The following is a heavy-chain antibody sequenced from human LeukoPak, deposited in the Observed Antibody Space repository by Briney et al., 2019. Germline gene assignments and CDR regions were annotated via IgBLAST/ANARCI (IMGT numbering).Heavy chain of an antibody. D-gene: IGHD3-3*01. CDR3: ARRHDYFDC. Sequence: PGGSLKLSCAASGFTFSSYSMNWVRQATGQGLEWISYISSSGSTIYYIDSVKGRFTMSRDNAKNSLYLQMTSLRAEDTAIYYCARRHDYFDCWGQGTLVTVSS. CDR1: GFTFSSYS. CDR2: ISSSGSTI. J-gene: IGHJ4*02. V-gene: IGHV3-48*04.